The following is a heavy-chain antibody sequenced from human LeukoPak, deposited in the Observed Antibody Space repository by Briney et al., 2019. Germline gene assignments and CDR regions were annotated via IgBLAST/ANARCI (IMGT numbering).Heavy chain of an antibody. D-gene: IGHD6-19*01. V-gene: IGHV4-4*07. CDR3: ARRDISSGWSFDY. J-gene: IGHJ4*02. CDR2: IHTSGST. Sequence: PSETLSLTCTVSGGSTSNYHCSWIRQPAGNGLGWISQIHTSGSTNYNPPLKSRVTMSIDTPENQLSLTIRSVTAADTAVYYCARRDISSGWSFDYWGQGILVTVSS. CDR1: GGSTSNYH.